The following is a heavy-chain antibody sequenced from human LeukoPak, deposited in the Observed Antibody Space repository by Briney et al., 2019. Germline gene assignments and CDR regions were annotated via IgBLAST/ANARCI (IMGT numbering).Heavy chain of an antibody. Sequence: ASVKVSCKASGYTFTSYDINWVRQATGQGLEWMGWMNPNSGNTGYAQKFQGRVTMTRNTSISTAYMELSSLRSEDTAVYYCASSHGAGGYYYYMDVWGKGTTVTVSS. V-gene: IGHV1-8*01. CDR2: MNPNSGNT. CDR1: GYTFTSYD. CDR3: ASSHGAGGYYYYMDV. J-gene: IGHJ6*03. D-gene: IGHD3-16*01.